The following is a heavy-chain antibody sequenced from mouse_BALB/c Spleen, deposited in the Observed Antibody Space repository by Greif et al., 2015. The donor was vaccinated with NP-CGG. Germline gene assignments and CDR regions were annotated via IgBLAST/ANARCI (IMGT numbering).Heavy chain of an antibody. V-gene: IGHV14-3*02. CDR1: GFNIKDTY. J-gene: IGHJ2*01. D-gene: IGHD3-3*01. CDR2: IDPANGNT. CDR3: AGTYFDY. Sequence: EVQRVESGAELVKPGASVKLSCTASGFNIKDTYMHWVKQRPEQGLEWIGRIDPANGNTKYDPKFQGKATITADTSSNTAYPQLSSLTSEDTAVYYCAGTYFDYWGQGTTLTVSS.